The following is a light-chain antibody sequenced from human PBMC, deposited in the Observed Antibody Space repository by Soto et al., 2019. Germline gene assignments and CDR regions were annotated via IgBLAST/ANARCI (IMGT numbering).Light chain of an antibody. V-gene: IGKV1-39*01. CDR3: QQSFTTPS. J-gene: IGKJ5*01. CDR1: QTVSSY. Sequence: DIQMTESPSSLSASVGDRVNITCRASQTVSSYLNWYQQTPGTVPKLLIYATSNLQSGVPSRLSGRGFGTDFTLTISSMQPEDFATYYCQQSFTTPSFGQGTRLEIK. CDR2: ATS.